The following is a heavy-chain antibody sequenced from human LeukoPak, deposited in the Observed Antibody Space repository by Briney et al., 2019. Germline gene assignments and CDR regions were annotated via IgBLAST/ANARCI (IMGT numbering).Heavy chain of an antibody. Sequence: ASVKVSCKASGYAFTSYGISWVRQAPGQGLEWMGWISAYNGNTNYAQKLQGRVTMTTDTSTSTAYMELRGLRSDDTAVYYCARDLQGYCSSTSCYDDAFDIWGQGTMVTVSS. V-gene: IGHV1-18*01. CDR2: ISAYNGNT. J-gene: IGHJ3*02. D-gene: IGHD2-2*01. CDR1: GYAFTSYG. CDR3: ARDLQGYCSSTSCYDDAFDI.